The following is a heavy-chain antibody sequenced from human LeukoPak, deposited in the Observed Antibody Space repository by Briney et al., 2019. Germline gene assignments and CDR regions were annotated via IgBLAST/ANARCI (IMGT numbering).Heavy chain of an antibody. V-gene: IGHV3-33*01. CDR3: ARDQRNYDLWSGYRTKYYYYGMDV. CDR2: IWYDGSNK. J-gene: IGHJ6*02. CDR1: GFTFSSYG. Sequence: GGSLRLSCAASGFTFSSYGMHWVRQAPGKGLEWVAVIWYDGSNKYYADSVKGRFTISRDNSKNTLYLQMNSLRAEDTAVYYCARDQRNYDLWSGYRTKYYYYGMDVWGQGTTVTVSS. D-gene: IGHD3-3*01.